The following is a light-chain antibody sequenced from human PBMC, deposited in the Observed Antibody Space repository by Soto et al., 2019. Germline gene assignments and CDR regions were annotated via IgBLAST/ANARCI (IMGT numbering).Light chain of an antibody. Sequence: AIQMTQSPSSLSASVGDRVTITCRASQGIRNDLGWYQQKPGKAHKLLIYAAYSLQSGVQSRFSGSGSGTDFTLTIRSLQPEDFATYYCLQDYNYPSTFGQGTRLEIK. CDR3: LQDYNYPST. V-gene: IGKV1-6*01. CDR2: AAY. J-gene: IGKJ5*01. CDR1: QGIRND.